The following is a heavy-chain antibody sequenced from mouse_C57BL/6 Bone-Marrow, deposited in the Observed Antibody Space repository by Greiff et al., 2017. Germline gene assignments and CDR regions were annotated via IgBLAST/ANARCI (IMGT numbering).Heavy chain of an antibody. J-gene: IGHJ2*01. V-gene: IGHV1-69*01. D-gene: IGHD4-1*01. CDR2: IDPSDSYT. Sequence: QVQLQQPGAELVMPGASVKLSCKASGYTFTSYWMHWVKQRPGQGLEWIGEIDPSDSYTNYNPKFKGKSTLTVDNSSSTAYMQLSSLTSEDSAVYYCARTGFDYWGQGTTLTVSS. CDR3: ARTGFDY. CDR1: GYTFTSYW.